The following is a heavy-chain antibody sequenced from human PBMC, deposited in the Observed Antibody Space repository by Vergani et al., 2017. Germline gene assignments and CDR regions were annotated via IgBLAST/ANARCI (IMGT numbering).Heavy chain of an antibody. CDR2: MEDSGGT. D-gene: IGHD2-15*01. CDR1: GDSVIRTDYH. V-gene: IGHV4-39*01. J-gene: IGHJ4*02. CDR3: ARKRESCRAAYCHSYDF. Sequence: QVQLQESGPGLVKPSETLSLTCTVSGDSVIRTDYHCGWIRHPPGKWLEWIGSMEDSGGTSSNPSLESRISISFETPKNQFSMRLTSVTAAETAVYYCARKRESCRAAYCHSYDFWGPGTLVGVSS.